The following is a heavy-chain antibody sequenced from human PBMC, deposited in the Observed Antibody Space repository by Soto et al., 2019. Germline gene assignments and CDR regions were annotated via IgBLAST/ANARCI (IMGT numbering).Heavy chain of an antibody. D-gene: IGHD3-10*01. J-gene: IGHJ6*02. CDR2: INRFGST. CDR1: GGSFSGYY. CDR3: AIPYYYGSGRGRSMDV. Sequence: SETLSLTCSVYGGSFSGYYWSWIRQSPGKGLEWIGEINRFGSTNYNPSLKSRVTISVDTSKNQFSLNLGSVIAADTAVYYCAIPYYYGSGRGRSMDVWGQGTTVTVSS. V-gene: IGHV4-34*01.